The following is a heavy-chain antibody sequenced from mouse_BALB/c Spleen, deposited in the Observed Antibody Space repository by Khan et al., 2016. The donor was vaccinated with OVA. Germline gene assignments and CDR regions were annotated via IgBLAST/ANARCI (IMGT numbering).Heavy chain of an antibody. CDR2: ILPGSDNI. V-gene: IGHV1-9*01. J-gene: IGHJ2*01. CDR1: GYTFSTYW. CDR3: AEGTEDFDY. Sequence: QVQLQQSGAELMKPGASVKISCKASGYTFSTYWIEWVKQRPGHGLEWIGEILPGSDNINYNEKFKGKATFTADTSSNQASLQLSSLTSEDSAVYYCAEGTEDFDYWGQGTTLTDSS.